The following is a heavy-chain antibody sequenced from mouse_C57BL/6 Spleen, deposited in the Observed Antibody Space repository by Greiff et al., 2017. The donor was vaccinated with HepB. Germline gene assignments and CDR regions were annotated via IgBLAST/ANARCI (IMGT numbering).Heavy chain of an antibody. V-gene: IGHV1-7*01. Sequence: VQLQQSGAELAKPGASVKLSCKASGYTFTSYWMHWVKQSPGQGLEWIGYINPSSGYTKYNQKFKDKATLTADKSSSTAYMQLSSLTYEDSAVYYCARRSGSSHWYFDVWGTGTTVTVSS. D-gene: IGHD1-1*01. J-gene: IGHJ1*03. CDR2: INPSSGYT. CDR3: ARRSGSSHWYFDV. CDR1: GYTFTSYW.